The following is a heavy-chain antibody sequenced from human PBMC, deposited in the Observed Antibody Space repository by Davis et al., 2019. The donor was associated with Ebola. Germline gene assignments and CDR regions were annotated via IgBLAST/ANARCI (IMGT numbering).Heavy chain of an antibody. CDR2: ISYDGRNE. J-gene: IGHJ4*02. Sequence: GESLKISCATSGFTLRSYGMHWVRQAPGKGLEWVSFISYDGRNEYYVDSVKGRLTISRDNSKNTLYLQMNSLRAEDTAVYYCARLTVMTTVVIPDYWGQGTLVTVSS. CDR3: ARLTVMTTVVIPDY. D-gene: IGHD4-17*01. V-gene: IGHV3-30*02. CDR1: GFTLRSYG.